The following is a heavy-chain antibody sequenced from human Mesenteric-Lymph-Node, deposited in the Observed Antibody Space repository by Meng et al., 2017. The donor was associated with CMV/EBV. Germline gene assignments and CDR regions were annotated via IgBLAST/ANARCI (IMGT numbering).Heavy chain of an antibody. CDR1: GYTFTDYY. J-gene: IGHJ5*02. CDR3: GRYVGGSYRGTDL. D-gene: IGHD1-26*01. Sequence: KASGYTFTDYYLPWVRLAPGQGLEWMGWINPNSGFTIYAHKFQDRVTMTRDTSISTAYMDVSRLGSDDTAVYYCGRYVGGSYRGTDLWGQGTLVTVSS. V-gene: IGHV1-2*02. CDR2: INPNSGFT.